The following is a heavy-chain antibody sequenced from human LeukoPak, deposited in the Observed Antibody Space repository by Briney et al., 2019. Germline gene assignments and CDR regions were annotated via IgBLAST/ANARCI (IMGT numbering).Heavy chain of an antibody. CDR1: GYXFTTYW. D-gene: IGHD2-15*01. J-gene: IGHJ6*02. CDR2: IYPGDSDT. V-gene: IGHV5-51*01. Sequence: GESLRISCQGSGYXFTTYWIGWVRQMPGEGLEWIGIIYPGDSDTTYSPSFQGQVTFSADKSISTAHLQWRSLKASDTAMYYCARNSHSNGMDVWGQGTTVTVSS. CDR3: ARNSHSNGMDV.